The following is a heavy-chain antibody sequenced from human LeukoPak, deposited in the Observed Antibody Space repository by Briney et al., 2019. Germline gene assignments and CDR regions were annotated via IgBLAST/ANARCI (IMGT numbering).Heavy chain of an antibody. D-gene: IGHD3-22*01. J-gene: IGHJ4*02. Sequence: ASVKVSCKASGYTFTGYYMHWVRQAPGQGLEWMGWINPNSGGTNYAQKFQGRVTMTRDTSISTAYMELSRLRSDDTAVYYCARAPYYYDSSGLSYWGQGTLVTVSS. V-gene: IGHV1-2*02. CDR2: INPNSGGT. CDR1: GYTFTGYY. CDR3: ARAPYYYDSSGLSY.